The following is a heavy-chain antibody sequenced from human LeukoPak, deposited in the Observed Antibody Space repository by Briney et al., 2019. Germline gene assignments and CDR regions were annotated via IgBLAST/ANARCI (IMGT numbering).Heavy chain of an antibody. CDR3: VKSPWYHGSGSYSGTIH. J-gene: IGHJ4*02. V-gene: IGHV3-66*01. CDR2: VYSGGTT. D-gene: IGHD3-10*01. CDR1: GFTVSTNY. Sequence: PGGSLRLSCAASGFTVSTNYMSWVRQAPGKGLEWVSLVYSGGTTYHADSVKGRFIISRDDSKNTVYLQMNSLRAEDTAVYYCVKSPWYHGSGSYSGTIHWGQGTLVTVSS.